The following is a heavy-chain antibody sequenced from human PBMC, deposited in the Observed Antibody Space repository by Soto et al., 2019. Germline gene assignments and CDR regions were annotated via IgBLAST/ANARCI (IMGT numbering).Heavy chain of an antibody. V-gene: IGHV4-4*07. Sequence: PSETLSLTCTVSGDSVSKYYWNWIRQPAGKGLEWIGRIHSTRSPNYNPSLKSRVTMSVDTSKNQFSLKLNLTSVTAADTAVYYCARSPAYGDYANLDTWGQGTLVTSPQ. J-gene: IGHJ5*02. CDR2: IHSTRSP. D-gene: IGHD4-17*01. CDR3: ARSPAYGDYANLDT. CDR1: GDSVSKYY.